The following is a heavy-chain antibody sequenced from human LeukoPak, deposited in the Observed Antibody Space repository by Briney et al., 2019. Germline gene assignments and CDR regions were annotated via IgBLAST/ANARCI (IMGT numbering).Heavy chain of an antibody. D-gene: IGHD1-26*01. CDR3: ARDKLVGPTQFDY. Sequence: GGSLRLSCAASGFTFSSYSMNWVRQAPGKGLEWVSYISSSSSTIYYADSVKGRFTISRDNAKNSLYLQMNSLRAEDTAVYYCARDKLVGPTQFDYWGQGTLVTVSS. J-gene: IGHJ4*02. V-gene: IGHV3-48*01. CDR1: GFTFSSYS. CDR2: ISSSSSTI.